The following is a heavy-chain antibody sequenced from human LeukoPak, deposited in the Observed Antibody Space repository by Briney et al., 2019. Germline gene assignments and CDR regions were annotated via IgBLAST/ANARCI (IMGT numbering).Heavy chain of an antibody. D-gene: IGHD2-2*01. Sequence: SETLSLTCTVSGGSVSSGSYYWSWIRQPPGKGLEWIGYIYYSGSTNYNPSLKSRVTISVDTSKNQFSLKLSSVTAADTAVYYCAREVCSSTSCNFDYWGQGTLVTVSS. CDR1: GGSVSSGSYY. V-gene: IGHV4-61*01. CDR3: AREVCSSTSCNFDY. J-gene: IGHJ4*02. CDR2: IYYSGST.